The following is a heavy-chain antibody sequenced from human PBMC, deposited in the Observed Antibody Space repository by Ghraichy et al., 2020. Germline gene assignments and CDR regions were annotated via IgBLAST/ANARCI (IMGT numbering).Heavy chain of an antibody. D-gene: IGHD5-24*01. CDR1: GDSIASSSYY. J-gene: IGHJ4*01. CDR3: ARWGWLGPRYLDC. V-gene: IGHV4-39*01. CDR2: IYYTGST. Sequence: SETLSLTCIVSGDSIASSSYYWGWIRQPQGKGLEWIASIYYTGSTYYNPSLESRLTISVDTSKNQFSLRLSSVTAADTAVYYCARWGWLGPRYLDCWGHGTLVTGSS.